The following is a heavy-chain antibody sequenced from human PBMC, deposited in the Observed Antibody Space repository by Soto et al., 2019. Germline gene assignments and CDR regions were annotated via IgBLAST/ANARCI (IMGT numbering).Heavy chain of an antibody. J-gene: IGHJ5*02. CDR1: GFTFTSSA. CDR3: AAVSLRTVTTNFTTFDP. CDR2: IVVGSGNT. Sequence: GASVKVSCKASGFTFTSSAMQWVRQARGQRLEWIGWIVVGSGNTNYAQKFQERVTITRDMSTSTAYMELSSLRSEDTAVYYCAAVSLRTVTTNFTTFDPWGQGTRVTVSS. D-gene: IGHD4-17*01. V-gene: IGHV1-58*02.